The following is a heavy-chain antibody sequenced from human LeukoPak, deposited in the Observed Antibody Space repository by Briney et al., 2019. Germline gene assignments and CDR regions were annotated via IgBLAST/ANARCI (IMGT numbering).Heavy chain of an antibody. J-gene: IGHJ4*02. CDR1: GGTFSSYA. CDR3: ARLLWFGEEY. CDR2: MNPNSGNT. Sequence: ASVKVSCKASGGTFSSYAISWVRQAPGQGLEWMGWMNPNSGNTGYAQKFQGRVTMTRNTSISTAYMELSSLRSEDTAVYYCARLLWFGEEYWGQGTLVTVSS. V-gene: IGHV1-8*02. D-gene: IGHD3-10*01.